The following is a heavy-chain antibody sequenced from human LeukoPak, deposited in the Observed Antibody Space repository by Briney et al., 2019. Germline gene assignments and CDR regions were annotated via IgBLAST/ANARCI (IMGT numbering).Heavy chain of an antibody. J-gene: IGHJ4*02. CDR3: ASDLSSIVVVPAAIDY. Sequence: ASVKVSCKASGYTFTSYYMHWVRQAPGQGLEWMGIINPSGGSTSYAQKFQGRVTMTRDTSTSTAYMELRSLRSDDTAVYYCASDLSSIVVVPAAIDYWGQGTLVTVSS. CDR1: GYTFTSYY. V-gene: IGHV1-46*01. D-gene: IGHD2-2*01. CDR2: INPSGGST.